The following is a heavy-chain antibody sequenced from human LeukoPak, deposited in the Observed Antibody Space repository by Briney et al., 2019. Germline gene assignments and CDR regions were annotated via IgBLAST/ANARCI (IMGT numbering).Heavy chain of an antibody. CDR1: GYTFTGYY. Sequence: GASMKISCKASGYTFTGYYLHWVRQAPGQGLEWMGWISPNSDDTNYAQKFRGRVNMTRDTSISTAYMELSRLRSDDTAIYYCARGGFDYWGQGTLVTVSS. J-gene: IGHJ4*02. CDR2: ISPNSDDT. V-gene: IGHV1-2*02. CDR3: ARGGFDY.